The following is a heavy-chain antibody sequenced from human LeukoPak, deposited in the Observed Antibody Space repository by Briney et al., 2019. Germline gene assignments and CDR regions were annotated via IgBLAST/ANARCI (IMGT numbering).Heavy chain of an antibody. CDR2: IYHSGST. D-gene: IGHD5-18*01. CDR1: GYSISSGYY. Sequence: SETLSLTCAVSGYSISSGYYWGWIRQPPGKGLEWLGSIYHSGSTYYNPSLKSRVTISVDTSKNQFSLKLSSVTAADTAVYYCARHAAMATYYFDYWGQGTLVTVSS. J-gene: IGHJ4*02. CDR3: ARHAAMATYYFDY. V-gene: IGHV4-38-2*01.